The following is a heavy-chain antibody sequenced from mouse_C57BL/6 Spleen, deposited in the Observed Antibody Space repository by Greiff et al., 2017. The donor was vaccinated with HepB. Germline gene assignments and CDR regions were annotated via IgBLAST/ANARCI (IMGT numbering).Heavy chain of an antibody. D-gene: IGHD2-3*01. J-gene: IGHJ2*01. CDR3: TREMVTSGGFDY. CDR1: GFTFSSYA. V-gene: IGHV5-9-1*02. Sequence: EVKLVESGEGLVKPGGSLKLSCAASGFTFSSYAMSWVRQTPEKRLEWVAYISSGGDYIYYADTVKGRFTISRDNARNTLYLQMSSLKSEDTAMYYCTREMVTSGGFDYWGPGTTLTVSS. CDR2: ISSGGDYI.